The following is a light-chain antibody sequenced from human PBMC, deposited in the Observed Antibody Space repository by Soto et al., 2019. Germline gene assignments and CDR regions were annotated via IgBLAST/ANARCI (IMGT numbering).Light chain of an antibody. V-gene: IGLV2-11*01. CDR3: CSYAGSPYV. Sequence: QSVLTHPPSMYGAPGHSVTISCTGTSSDVGGYNYVSWYQQHPGKADKLMIYEDSKRPSGVPDRFSGSKSGNTASLTISGLQAEDEADYYCCSYAGSPYVFGTGTKVTV. CDR2: EDS. CDR1: SSDVGGYNY. J-gene: IGLJ1*01.